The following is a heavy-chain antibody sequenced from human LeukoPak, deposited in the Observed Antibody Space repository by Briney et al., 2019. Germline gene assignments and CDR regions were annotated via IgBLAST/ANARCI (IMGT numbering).Heavy chain of an antibody. CDR2: ISYDGSNK. J-gene: IGHJ4*02. D-gene: IGHD2-2*01. CDR3: ATDIVVVPAASPFDY. Sequence: PGGSLRLSCAASGFTFSSYAMHWVRQAPGKGLEWVAVISYDGSNKYYADSVKGRFTISRDNSKNTLYLQMNSLRAEDTAVYYCATDIVVVPAASPFDYWGQGTLVTVSS. V-gene: IGHV3-30-3*01. CDR1: GFTFSSYA.